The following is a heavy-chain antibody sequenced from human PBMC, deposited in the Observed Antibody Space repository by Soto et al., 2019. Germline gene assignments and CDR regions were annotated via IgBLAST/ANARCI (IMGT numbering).Heavy chain of an antibody. Sequence: SVKVSCNASGGSLSTNPISLVRQAPGQGLEWMGGTGSGTGPGNHAQKLQGRLTVTADKSTSTVYMELTNLSSEDTAVYYCARRHSGGFFRFFDSWGQGTLVTVSS. D-gene: IGHD5-18*01. CDR3: ARRHSGGFFRFFDS. J-gene: IGHJ4*02. V-gene: IGHV1-69*06. CDR2: TGSGTGPG. CDR1: GGSLSTNP.